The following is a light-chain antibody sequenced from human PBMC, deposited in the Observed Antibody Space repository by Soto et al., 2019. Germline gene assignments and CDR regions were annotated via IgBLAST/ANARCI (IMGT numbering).Light chain of an antibody. CDR1: QSVNSRF. V-gene: IGKV3-20*01. CDR3: HYYDDSPPFP. J-gene: IGKJ3*01. CDR2: GAS. Sequence: EIVLTQSPGTLSLSPGERATFSCRASQSVNSRFLAWYQQKPGQAPRLLIYGASSRATGIPDRFSGSGSGTAFTLTISRLEPEDFAVYYCHYYDDSPPFPFGPGTKLDIK.